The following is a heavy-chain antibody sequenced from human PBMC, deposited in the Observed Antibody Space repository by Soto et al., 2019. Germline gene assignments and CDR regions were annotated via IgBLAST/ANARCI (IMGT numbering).Heavy chain of an antibody. J-gene: IGHJ6*02. V-gene: IGHV3-7*01. CDR3: ARDLETIRYFDWTDEYYYYGMDV. CDR2: IKQDGSEK. CDR1: GFTFSSYW. Sequence: GGSLRLSCAASGFTFSSYWMSWVRQAQGKGLEWVANIKQDGSEKYYVDSVKGRFTISRDNAKNSLYLQMDSLRAEDTAVYYCARDLETIRYFDWTDEYYYYGMDVWGQGTTVTVSS. D-gene: IGHD3-9*01.